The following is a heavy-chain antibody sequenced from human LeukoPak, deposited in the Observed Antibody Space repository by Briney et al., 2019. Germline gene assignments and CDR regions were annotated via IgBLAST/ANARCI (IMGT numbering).Heavy chain of an antibody. V-gene: IGHV4-4*02. D-gene: IGHD2-8*01. CDR2: IYHSGST. Sequence: SGTLSFTCAVSGGSISSSNWWSWVRQPPGKGLEWIGEIYHSGSTNYNPSLKSRVTIPVDKSKNQFSLKLSSVTAADTAVYYCARALMVYAVTLYWYFDLWGRGTLVTVSS. J-gene: IGHJ2*01. CDR3: ARALMVYAVTLYWYFDL. CDR1: GGSISSSNW.